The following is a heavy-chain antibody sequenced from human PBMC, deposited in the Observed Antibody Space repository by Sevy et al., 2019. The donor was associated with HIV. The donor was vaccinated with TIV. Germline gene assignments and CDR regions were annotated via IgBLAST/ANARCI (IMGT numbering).Heavy chain of an antibody. J-gene: IGHJ4*02. Sequence: ASVKVSCKASGYTFIDHYIHWVRQAPGQGLEWMGWMNTNSDFTKSAQNFQGRVTMTRDTSIDTVYMELRSLTSEDTALYYWAREGGVVREYGVDYWGQGTLVTVSS. D-gene: IGHD3-10*01. CDR2: MNTNSDFT. CDR3: AREGGVVREYGVDY. CDR1: GYTFIDHY. V-gene: IGHV1-2*02.